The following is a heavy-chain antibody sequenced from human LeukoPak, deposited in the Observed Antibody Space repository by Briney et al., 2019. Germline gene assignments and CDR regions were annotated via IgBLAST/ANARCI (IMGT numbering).Heavy chain of an antibody. CDR1: GFYFNPYW. CDR2: ISHDGYST. J-gene: IGHJ4*02. CDR3: AREYYSSFDY. Sequence: GESLRLSCVASGFYFNPYWMAWVRQAAGKGLEWVATISHDGYSTFYVDSVRGRFSISRDNAQNSLFLQMSSLRVDDTAVYYCAREYYSSFDYWGQGALVTVSS. V-gene: IGHV3-7*01. D-gene: IGHD2-21*01.